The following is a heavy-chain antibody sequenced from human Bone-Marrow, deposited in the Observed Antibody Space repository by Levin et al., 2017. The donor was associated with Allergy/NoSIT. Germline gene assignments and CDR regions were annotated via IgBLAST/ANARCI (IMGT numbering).Heavy chain of an antibody. CDR2: INPNNGDT. CDR1: GSSFTGYY. J-gene: IGHJ5*02. Sequence: GGSLRLSCKASGSSFTGYYIQWVRQAPGQGLEWMGRINPNNGDTYKAQKFQGRVTMTRDTSISTAYMELSRLTSDDAAVYYCTRLFPGITVSGSGFDPWGQGTLVTVSS. CDR3: TRLFPGITVSGSGFDP. V-gene: IGHV1-2*06. D-gene: IGHD6-19*01.